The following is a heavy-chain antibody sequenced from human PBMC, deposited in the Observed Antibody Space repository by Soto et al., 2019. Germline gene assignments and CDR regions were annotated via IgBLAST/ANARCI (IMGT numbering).Heavy chain of an antibody. CDR2: IIPIFGTA. J-gene: IGHJ5*02. V-gene: IGHV1-69*01. CDR3: ARDHGGNSWFDP. D-gene: IGHD2-21*02. Sequence: SVKVSCKASGGTFSSYAISWVRQAPGQGLEWMGGIIPIFGTANYAQKFQGRVTITADESTSTAYMELSSLRSEDTAVYYCARDHGGNSWFDPWGQGTLVTVSS. CDR1: GGTFSSYA.